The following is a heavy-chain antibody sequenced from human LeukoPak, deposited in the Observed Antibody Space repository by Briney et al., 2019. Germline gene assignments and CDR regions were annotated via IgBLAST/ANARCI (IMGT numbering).Heavy chain of an antibody. CDR2: IYSGGST. D-gene: IGHD4-11*01. CDR3: ARDRTGQQLISRKEYYYMDV. Sequence: GGSLRLSCAASGFTVSSNYMSWVRQAPGKGLEWVSTIYSGGSTYYADSVKGRFTIPRDNSKNTLYLQMNSLRAEDTAVYYCARDRTGQQLISRKEYYYMDVWGKGTTVTISS. J-gene: IGHJ6*03. CDR1: GFTVSSNY. V-gene: IGHV3-66*01.